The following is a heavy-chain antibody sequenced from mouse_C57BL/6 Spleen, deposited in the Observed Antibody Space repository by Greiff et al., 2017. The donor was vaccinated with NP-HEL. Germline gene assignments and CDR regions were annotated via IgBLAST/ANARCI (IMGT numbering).Heavy chain of an antibody. J-gene: IGHJ3*01. CDR1: GFTFSDYY. V-gene: IGHV5-12*01. Sequence: EVHLVESGGGLVQPGGSLKLSCAASGFTFSDYYMYWVRQTPEKRLEWVAYISNGGGSTYYPDTVKGRFTISRDNAKNTLYLQMSRLKSEDTAMYYCARHAYGYDGVWFAYWGQGTLVTVSA. CDR2: ISNGGGST. D-gene: IGHD2-2*01. CDR3: ARHAYGYDGVWFAY.